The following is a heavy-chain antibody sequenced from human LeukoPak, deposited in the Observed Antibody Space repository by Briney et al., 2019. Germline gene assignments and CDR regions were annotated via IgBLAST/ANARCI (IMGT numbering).Heavy chain of an antibody. Sequence: TGGSLRLSCAASGFTFSSHAMGWVRQAPGKGLEWVSGISGSGGSTYYADSVKGRFTISRDNSKNTLYLQMNSPRAEDTAVYYCATAYYYDSRGYDPVDYWGQGTLVTVSS. CDR2: ISGSGGST. J-gene: IGHJ4*02. D-gene: IGHD3-22*01. V-gene: IGHV3-23*01. CDR1: GFTFSSHA. CDR3: ATAYYYDSRGYDPVDY.